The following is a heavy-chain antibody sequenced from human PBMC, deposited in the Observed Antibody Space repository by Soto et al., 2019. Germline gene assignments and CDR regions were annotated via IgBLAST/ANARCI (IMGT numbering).Heavy chain of an antibody. CDR2: INKDGGEQ. CDR1: GFSFSDNW. CDR3: ARDAAGSGWFS. D-gene: IGHD6-19*01. Sequence: GGSLRLSCGVYGFSFSDNWMSWVRQAPGKGPEWVANINKDGGEQHYVASVRGRFTISRDNAKNSLYLQMNSLRVEDTAVYYCARDAAGSGWFSWGQGNLV. V-gene: IGHV3-7*03. J-gene: IGHJ5*02.